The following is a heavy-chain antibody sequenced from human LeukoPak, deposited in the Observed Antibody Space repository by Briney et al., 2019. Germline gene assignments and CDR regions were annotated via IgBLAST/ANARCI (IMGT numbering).Heavy chain of an antibody. CDR3: ARHRPYCSSTSCYQGWFDP. V-gene: IGHV5-51*01. D-gene: IGHD2-2*01. Sequence: HGKSLPTSCKGSGYSSTSYWIGWVRHMPRKGLEWMGIIYPGDSDTRYSPSFQGQVTIPADKSISTAYLHWSSLKASDTAMYYCARHRPYCSSTSCYQGWFDPWGQGTLVTVSS. CDR1: GYSSTSYW. J-gene: IGHJ5*02. CDR2: IYPGDSDT.